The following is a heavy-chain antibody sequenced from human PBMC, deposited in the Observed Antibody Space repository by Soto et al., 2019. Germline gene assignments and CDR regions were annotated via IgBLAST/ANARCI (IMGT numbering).Heavy chain of an antibody. V-gene: IGHV1-3*01. J-gene: IGHJ4*02. CDR2: INAGNGNT. CDR3: ARVDRIAVAGIDY. D-gene: IGHD6-19*01. CDR1: GYTFTSYA. Sequence: ASVKVSCKASGYTFTSYAMHWVRQAPGQRLEWMGWINAGNGNTKYSQKFQGRVTITRDTSASTAYMELSSLRSEDTAVYYCARVDRIAVAGIDYWGQGTLVTVSS.